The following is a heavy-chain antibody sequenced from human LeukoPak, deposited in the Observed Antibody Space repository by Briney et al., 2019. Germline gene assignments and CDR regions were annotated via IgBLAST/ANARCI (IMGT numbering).Heavy chain of an antibody. V-gene: IGHV1-18*01. Sequence: ASVKVSCKASGYTFTSYGISWVRQAPGQGLEWMGWISAYNGNTNYAQKLQGRVTMTTDTSTSTAYMELRSLRSDDTAVYYCAREPRLNYYYGMDVWGQGTTVTVSS. J-gene: IGHJ6*02. CDR2: ISAYNGNT. CDR1: GYTFTSYG. CDR3: AREPRLNYYYGMDV.